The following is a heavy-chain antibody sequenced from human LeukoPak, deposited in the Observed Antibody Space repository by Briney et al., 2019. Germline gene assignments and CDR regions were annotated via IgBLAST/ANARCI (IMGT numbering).Heavy chain of an antibody. Sequence: GGSLRLSCAASGFTFSSYWMSWVRQAPGKGLEGVANIKQDGSEKYYVDSVKGRFTISRDNAKNSLYLQMNSLRAEDTAVYYCARDGHYYYDSSGYHFDYWGQGTLVTVSS. CDR1: GFTFSSYW. CDR3: ARDGHYYYDSSGYHFDY. J-gene: IGHJ4*02. CDR2: IKQDGSEK. V-gene: IGHV3-7*01. D-gene: IGHD3-22*01.